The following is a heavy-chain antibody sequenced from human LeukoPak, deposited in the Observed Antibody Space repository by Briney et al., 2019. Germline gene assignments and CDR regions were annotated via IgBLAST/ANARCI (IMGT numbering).Heavy chain of an antibody. J-gene: IGHJ3*01. Sequence: GGSLRLSCEASGFTFKNAWMIWVRQASGKGPEWVVRIKSTRDGDATEYAAPVKGRFTISRDDSKNTVYLQMSSLITDDTGVYYCTTALNFDILTGLYHPIAAFDVWGQGTLVTVSS. D-gene: IGHD3-9*01. CDR1: GFTFKNAW. CDR3: TTALNFDILTGLYHPIAAFDV. CDR2: IKSTRDGDAT. V-gene: IGHV3-15*01.